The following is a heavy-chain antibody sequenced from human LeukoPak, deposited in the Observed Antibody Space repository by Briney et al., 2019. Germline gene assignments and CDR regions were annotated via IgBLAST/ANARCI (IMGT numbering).Heavy chain of an antibody. CDR1: GITFSDYY. CDR2: ISSSGSTI. CDR3: ARSTVLRFLEFDY. D-gene: IGHD3-3*01. Sequence: GGSLRLSCAASGITFSDYYMSWIRQAPGKGLEWVSYISSSGSTIYYADSVKGRFTISRDNAKNSLYLQMNSLRAEDTAVYYCARSTVLRFLEFDYWGQGTLVTVSS. V-gene: IGHV3-11*04. J-gene: IGHJ4*02.